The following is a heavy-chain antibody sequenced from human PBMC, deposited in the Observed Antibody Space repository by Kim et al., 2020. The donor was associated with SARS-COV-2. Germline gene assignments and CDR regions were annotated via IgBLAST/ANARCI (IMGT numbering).Heavy chain of an antibody. D-gene: IGHD3-10*01. CDR3: ARDPGDYYYYGMDV. Sequence: YANSVKGPFTISKDNSKTTLYRQMNSMRAEDTAVYYWARDPGDYYYYGMDVWGQGTTVTVSS. J-gene: IGHJ6*02. V-gene: IGHV3-33*01.